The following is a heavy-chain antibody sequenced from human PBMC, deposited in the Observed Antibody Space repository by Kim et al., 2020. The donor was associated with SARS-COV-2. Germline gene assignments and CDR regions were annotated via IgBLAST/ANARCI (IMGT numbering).Heavy chain of an antibody. V-gene: IGHV3-23*01. CDR2: ISGSGGST. CDR1: GFTFSSYA. D-gene: IGHD2-8*02. J-gene: IGHJ6*02. Sequence: GGSLRLSCAASGFTFSSYAMSWVRQAPGTGLEWVSAISGSGGSTYYADSVKGRFTISRDNSKNTLYLQMNSLRAADTAVYYCAKEYCTGGVCYAPYYYYYGMDVWGQGTTVTVSS. CDR3: AKEYCTGGVCYAPYYYYYGMDV.